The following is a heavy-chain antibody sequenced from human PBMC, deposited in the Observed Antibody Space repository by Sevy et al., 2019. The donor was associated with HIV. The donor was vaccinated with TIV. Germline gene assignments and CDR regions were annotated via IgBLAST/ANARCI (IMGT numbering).Heavy chain of an antibody. CDR1: GFTFSTYA. V-gene: IGHV3-64*01. CDR3: ARKYHDTSGYPRYSMDV. D-gene: IGHD3-22*01. CDR2: ISGGGGNT. Sequence: GGSLRLSCAASGFTFSTYAMYWVRQAPGKGLEYASAISGGGGNTYYGTSVKGRFTVSRDNAKNTLYLQMGSLRAEDMAVYFCARKYHDTSGYPRYSMDVWGQGTTVTVSS. J-gene: IGHJ6*02.